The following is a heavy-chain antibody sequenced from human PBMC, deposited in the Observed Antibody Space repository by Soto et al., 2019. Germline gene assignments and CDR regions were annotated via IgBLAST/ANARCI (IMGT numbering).Heavy chain of an antibody. J-gene: IGHJ6*02. CDR1: GFRFSDYG. CDR3: AKMDADLLPYYYYGMDV. Sequence: VQLVESGGGVVQPGRSLRLSCAASGFRFSDYGIHWVRQAPGKGLEWVALISYDGSKKFYTDSVKGRFTISRDNSKNTMYLQIDRLRAEDTAVYYCAKMDADLLPYYYYGMDVWGQGTTVTVSS. D-gene: IGHD1-26*01. CDR2: ISYDGSKK. V-gene: IGHV3-30*18.